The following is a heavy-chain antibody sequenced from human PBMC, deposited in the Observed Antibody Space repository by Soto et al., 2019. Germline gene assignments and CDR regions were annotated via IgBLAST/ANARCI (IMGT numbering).Heavy chain of an antibody. CDR1: GGSISTSNW. CDR2: VYRTGST. CDR3: ARARATIAAAAIFDC. V-gene: IGHV4-4*02. J-gene: IGHJ4*02. Sequence: QVQLQESGPGLVKPSGTLSLTCAVSGGSISTSNWWSWVRQPPGKGLEWIGEVYRTGSTNYNPSLESRVIVSVDKSKNQSSLKLPSVTAADPAVYYCARARATIAAAAIFDCWGQGTLVTVSS. D-gene: IGHD6-13*01.